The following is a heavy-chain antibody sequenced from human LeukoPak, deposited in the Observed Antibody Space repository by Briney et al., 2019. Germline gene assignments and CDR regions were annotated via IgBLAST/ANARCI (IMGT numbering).Heavy chain of an antibody. CDR3: AKGGRDGYNRYPSRSPFDY. D-gene: IGHD5-24*01. V-gene: IGHV4-34*01. CDR1: GGSFSGYY. CDR2: INHSGST. J-gene: IGHJ4*02. Sequence: SETLSLTCAVYGGSFSGYYWSWFRQPPGKGLEWIGEINHSGSTNYNPSLKSRVTVSVDTSKNQFSLKLSSVTAADTAVYYCAKGGRDGYNRYPSRSPFDYWGQGTLVTVSS.